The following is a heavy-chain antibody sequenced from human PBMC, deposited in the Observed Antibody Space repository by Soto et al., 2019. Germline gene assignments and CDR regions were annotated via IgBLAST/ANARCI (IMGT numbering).Heavy chain of an antibody. J-gene: IGHJ4*02. D-gene: IGHD1-26*01. CDR2: IVLSRGAT. CDR1: GYTFTTYQ. V-gene: IGHV1-46*01. CDR3: ARELGGTYNFDY. Sequence: QVQLVQSGAEVKKPGASVKISCTASGYTFTTYQMHWVRQAPGQGPEWMGGIVLSRGATNYAQKFQCRVTMTSDTSTNIVYMELSGLRSDDTAVYYCARELGGTYNFDYWGQGTLVTVSS.